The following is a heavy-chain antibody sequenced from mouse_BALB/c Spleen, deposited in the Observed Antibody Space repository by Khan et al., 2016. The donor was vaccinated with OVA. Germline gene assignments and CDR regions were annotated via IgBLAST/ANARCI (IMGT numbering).Heavy chain of an antibody. V-gene: IGHV1S137*01. CDR2: IRPYYGDA. J-gene: IGHJ3*01. Sequence: QVQLQQSGAELARPGVAVKISCKGSGYTFTDFAMHWVKRGHTKSLEWIGVIRPYYGDADYNQKFKDKASMTVDKSSSTAYMELARLTSEDSAIYYCVRGGRFAYWGQGTLVTVSA. D-gene: IGHD1-1*02. CDR1: GYTFTDFA. CDR3: VRGGRFAY.